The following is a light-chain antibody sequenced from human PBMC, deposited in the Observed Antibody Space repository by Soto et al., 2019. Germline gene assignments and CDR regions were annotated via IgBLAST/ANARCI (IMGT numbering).Light chain of an antibody. J-gene: IGKJ2*01. CDR3: QQYGSSPPMYT. CDR2: GAS. Sequence: EIVLTQSPGPLSLSPGERATLSCRASQSVSSSYLAWYQRKPGQAPRLLIYGASNRATGIPDRFSGSGSGTDFTLTISRLEPEDFSVYYCQQYGSSPPMYTFGQGTKLEIK. CDR1: QSVSSSY. V-gene: IGKV3-20*01.